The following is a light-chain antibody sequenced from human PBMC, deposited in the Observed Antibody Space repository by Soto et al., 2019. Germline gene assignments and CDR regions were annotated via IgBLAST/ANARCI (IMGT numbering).Light chain of an antibody. J-gene: IGLJ1*01. CDR2: EVN. V-gene: IGLV2-8*01. CDR1: SSDVGGYNY. CDR3: SSYAGXSNV. Sequence: QSELTQPPSASGSPGQSVAISCTGTSSDVGGYNYGSWYQQHPGKAPKLMIYEVNKRPSGVPDRFSGSKSGNTASLTVSGLQAEDEADYYGSSYAGXSNVFGRGTKVXV.